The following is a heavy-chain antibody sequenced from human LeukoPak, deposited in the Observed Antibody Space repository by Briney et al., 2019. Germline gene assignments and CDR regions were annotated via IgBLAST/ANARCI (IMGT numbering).Heavy chain of an antibody. D-gene: IGHD3-22*01. J-gene: IGHJ4*02. V-gene: IGHV3-23*01. CDR2: ISGSGGST. CDR3: AKYGYESSGYYSD. CDR1: GFTFSNYA. Sequence: GGSLRLSCAASGFTFSNYAMSWVRQAPGKGLEWVSAISGSGGSTYYADSVKGRFTISRDNSKNTLYLQMNSLRAEDTAVYYCAKYGYESSGYYSDWGQGTLVTVSS.